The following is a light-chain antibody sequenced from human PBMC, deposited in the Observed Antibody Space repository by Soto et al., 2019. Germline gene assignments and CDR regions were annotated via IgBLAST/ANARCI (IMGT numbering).Light chain of an antibody. J-gene: IGKJ1*01. CDR3: QQSYSTPRT. CDR2: AAS. V-gene: IGKV1-39*01. CDR1: QSISSD. Sequence: DIQMTQSPSSLSASVGDRVTITCRASQSISSDLKWYQQKPGKAPELLIYAASSLQSGVPSRFSGSGSGTDFTLTISSLQPEDFATYYCQQSYSTPRTFGQGTKVEIK.